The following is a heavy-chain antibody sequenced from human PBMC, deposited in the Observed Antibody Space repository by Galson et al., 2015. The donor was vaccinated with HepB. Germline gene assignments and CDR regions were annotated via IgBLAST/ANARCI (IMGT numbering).Heavy chain of an antibody. CDR3: ARDLGFEQLAEEYYFDY. J-gene: IGHJ4*02. D-gene: IGHD6-6*01. Sequence: SVKVSCKASGGTFSSYTISWVRQAPGQGLEWMGWISAYNGNTNYAQKLQGRVTMTTDTSTSTAYMELRSLRSDDTAVYYCARDLGFEQLAEEYYFDYWGQGTLVTVSS. V-gene: IGHV1-18*01. CDR1: GGTFSSYT. CDR2: ISAYNGNT.